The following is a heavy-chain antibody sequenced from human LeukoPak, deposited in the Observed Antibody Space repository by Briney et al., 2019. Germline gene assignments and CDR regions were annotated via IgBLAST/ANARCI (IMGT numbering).Heavy chain of an antibody. Sequence: SETLSLTCTVSGGSISSGGYYWSWIRQPPGKGLEWIGYIYHSGSTYYNPSLKSRVTMSVDTSKNQFSLKLSSVTAADTAVYYCARDSIAARMGFDYWGQGTLVTVSS. CDR2: IYHSGST. V-gene: IGHV4-30-2*01. J-gene: IGHJ4*02. D-gene: IGHD6-6*01. CDR1: GGSISSGGYY. CDR3: ARDSIAARMGFDY.